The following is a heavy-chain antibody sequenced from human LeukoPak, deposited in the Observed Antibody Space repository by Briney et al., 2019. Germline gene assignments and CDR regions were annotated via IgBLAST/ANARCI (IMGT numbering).Heavy chain of an antibody. D-gene: IGHD4-23*01. CDR2: IYYNGDT. CDR1: GGSMISYY. CDR3: TRGTTVISLDY. J-gene: IGHJ4*02. V-gene: IGHV4-59*01. Sequence: SETLSRTCTVSGGSMISYYWTWIRQAPGKGLEWIGYIYYNGDTNYNPSLKSRVTMSIDTSKTHFSLNLRSVTAADTAVYYCTRGTTVISLDYWGQGILVTVSS.